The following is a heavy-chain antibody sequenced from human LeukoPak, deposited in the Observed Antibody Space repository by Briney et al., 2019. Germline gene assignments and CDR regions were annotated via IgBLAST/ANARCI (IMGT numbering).Heavy chain of an antibody. CDR3: ARDSSPVYYFDY. J-gene: IGHJ4*02. CDR2: ISSSSSYI. V-gene: IGHV3-21*01. D-gene: IGHD6-13*01. Sequence: PGGSLRLSCAASGFTLSSYSMNWVRQAPGKGLEWVSSISSSSSYIYYADSVKGRFTISRDNAKNSLYLQMNSLRAEDTAVYYCARDSSPVYYFDYWGQGTLVTVSS. CDR1: GFTLSSYS.